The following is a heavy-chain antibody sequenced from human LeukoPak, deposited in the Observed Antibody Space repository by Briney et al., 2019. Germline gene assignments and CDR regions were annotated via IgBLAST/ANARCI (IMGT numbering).Heavy chain of an antibody. CDR1: GGSISSYY. CDR3: ASPPHDSSGYYLNY. CDR2: IYYSGST. V-gene: IGHV4-59*08. D-gene: IGHD3-22*01. J-gene: IGHJ4*02. Sequence: SETLSLTCTVSGGSISSYYWSWIRQPPGKGLEWIGYIYYSGSTNYNPSLKSRVTISVDTSKNQFSLKLSSVTAADTAVYYCASPPHDSSGYYLNYWGQGTLVTVSS.